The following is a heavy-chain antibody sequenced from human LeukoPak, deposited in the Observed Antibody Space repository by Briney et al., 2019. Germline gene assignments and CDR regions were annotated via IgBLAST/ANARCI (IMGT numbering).Heavy chain of an antibody. J-gene: IGHJ4*02. CDR3: ARDLSGPNPLDY. Sequence: ASVKVSCKASGYTFTGYYMHWVRQAPGQGLEWMGRINPNSGGTNYAQKFQGRVTMTRDTSINTAYMELGSLTSDDTAVYYCARDLSGPNPLDYWGQGTLVTVSS. CDR1: GYTFTGYY. V-gene: IGHV1-2*06. CDR2: INPNSGGT.